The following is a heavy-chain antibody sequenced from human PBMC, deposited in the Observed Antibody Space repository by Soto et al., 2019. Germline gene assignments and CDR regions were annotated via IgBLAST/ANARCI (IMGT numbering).Heavy chain of an antibody. Sequence: GGSLRLSCTGSGFPFANFLMSWSRQAPGKGLEWVGFIRSQPYGGTTQYAASVRGRFTISRDDSKGIAYLQMNSLKSEDSGVYYCIGSFPFWGQGTLVTVSS. J-gene: IGHJ1*01. CDR2: IRSQPYGGTT. D-gene: IGHD3-10*01. CDR1: GFPFANFL. V-gene: IGHV3-49*03. CDR3: IGSFPF.